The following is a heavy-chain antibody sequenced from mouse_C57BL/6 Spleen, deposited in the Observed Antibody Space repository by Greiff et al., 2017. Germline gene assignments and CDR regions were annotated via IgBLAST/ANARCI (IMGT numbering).Heavy chain of an antibody. CDR3: TRAGKGFDY. CDR2: ISSGGDYI. Sequence: KLVGSGESLGKPGGSLKLSFAALGLPFRRHALSWVRQTPEKRLEWVAYISSGGDYIYYADTVKGRFTISRDNARNTLYLQMSSLKSEDTAMYYCTRAGKGFDYWGQGTTLTVSS. CDR1: GLPFRRHA. J-gene: IGHJ2*01. D-gene: IGHD4-1*01. V-gene: IGHV5-9-1*02.